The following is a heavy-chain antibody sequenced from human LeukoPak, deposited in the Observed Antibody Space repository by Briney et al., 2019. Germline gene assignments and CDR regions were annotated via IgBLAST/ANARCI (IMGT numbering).Heavy chain of an antibody. V-gene: IGHV3-7*01. CDR1: GFTFSNYA. J-gene: IGHJ3*02. Sequence: GGSLRLSCAASGFTFSNYAMTWVRQAPGKGLEWVANIKQDGSDKQYVDSVKGRFIISRDNAKNSLYLQMNSLTAEDTAVYYCARDPGRYLWGAFDIWGQGTIVTVSS. D-gene: IGHD7-27*01. CDR2: IKQDGSDK. CDR3: ARDPGRYLWGAFDI.